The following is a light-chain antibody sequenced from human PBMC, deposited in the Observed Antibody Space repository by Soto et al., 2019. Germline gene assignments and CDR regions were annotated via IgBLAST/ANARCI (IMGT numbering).Light chain of an antibody. CDR2: GAS. J-gene: IGKJ4*01. V-gene: IGKV3-15*01. CDR3: QQYNNWPLT. Sequence: PGERGTHSFKASQSVSSNLAWYQQKPGQAPRLLIYGASTRATGIPARFSGSGSGTEFTLTISSLQSEDFAVYYCQQYNNWPLTFGGGTKVDIK. CDR1: QSVSSN.